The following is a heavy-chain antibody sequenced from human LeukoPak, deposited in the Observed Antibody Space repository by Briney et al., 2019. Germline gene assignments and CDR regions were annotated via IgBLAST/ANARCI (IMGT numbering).Heavy chain of an antibody. CDR3: ARGEEGYFESGSYRPFDF. CDR1: DFTFSRYS. D-gene: IGHD3-10*01. V-gene: IGHV3-48*04. J-gene: IGHJ4*02. Sequence: GGSLRLSCTAYDFTFSRYSMNWVRQAPGKGLEWVSYISGTSAIIYYADSVEGRFTVSRDNAKSSLYLQMNSLRVEDTAVYYCARGEEGYFESGSYRPFDFWGQGTLVIVSS. CDR2: ISGTSAII.